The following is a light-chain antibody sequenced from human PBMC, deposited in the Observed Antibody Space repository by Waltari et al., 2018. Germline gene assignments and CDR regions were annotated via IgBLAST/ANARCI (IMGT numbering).Light chain of an antibody. CDR2: DVS. CDR3: SSYTSIIPPFL. CDR1: SRDLGGYSF. Sequence: QSALTQPASVSGSPGQSITISCTRSSRDLGGYSFVSLYQQHPGKAPKLMIYDVSHRPSGVSNRFSGSKSGNTASLTISGLQPEDEADYYCSSYTSIIPPFLFGTGTKVTVL. J-gene: IGLJ1*01. V-gene: IGLV2-14*01.